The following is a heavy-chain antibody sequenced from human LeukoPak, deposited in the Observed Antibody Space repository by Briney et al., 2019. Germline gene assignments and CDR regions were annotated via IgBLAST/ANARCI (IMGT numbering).Heavy chain of an antibody. CDR1: GFNFSTYW. CDR2: IKEDGSEI. J-gene: IGHJ4*02. Sequence: AGSLRLSCAASGFNFSTYWMTWLRQVPGKGLEWVANIKEDGSEIYYVDAVKGRFSISRDNAKTSLYLQMNSLSVADTAVYYCVTDQTGRHPYFFDYWGQGTLVTVSS. CDR3: VTDQTGRHPYFFDY. V-gene: IGHV3-7*01. D-gene: IGHD3-10*01.